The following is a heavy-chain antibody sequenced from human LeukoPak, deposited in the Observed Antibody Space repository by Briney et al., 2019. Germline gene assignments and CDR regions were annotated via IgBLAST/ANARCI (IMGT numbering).Heavy chain of an antibody. CDR3: AKSIVVVPAAMYGYYYGMDV. V-gene: IGHV3-23*01. D-gene: IGHD2-2*01. Sequence: PGGSLRLSCAASGFTFSSYAMSWVRQAPGKGLEWVSAISGSGGSTYYADSVKGRFTISRDNSKNTLYLQMNSLRAEDTAVYYCAKSIVVVPAAMYGYYYGMDVWGQGTTVTVSS. CDR1: GFTFSSYA. J-gene: IGHJ6*02. CDR2: ISGSGGST.